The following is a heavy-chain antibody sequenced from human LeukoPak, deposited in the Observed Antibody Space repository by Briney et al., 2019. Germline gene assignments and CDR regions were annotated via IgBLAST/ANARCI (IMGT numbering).Heavy chain of an antibody. Sequence: GGSLRLSCAASGLTFSSYSMNWVRQAPGKGLEWVSSISSSSSYIYYADSVKVRFTISRDNAKNSLYLQMNSLRAEDTAVYYCARDPDLTGYSILDAFDIWGQGTMVTVSS. CDR1: GLTFSSYS. D-gene: IGHD3-9*01. CDR3: ARDPDLTGYSILDAFDI. CDR2: ISSSSSYI. J-gene: IGHJ3*02. V-gene: IGHV3-21*01.